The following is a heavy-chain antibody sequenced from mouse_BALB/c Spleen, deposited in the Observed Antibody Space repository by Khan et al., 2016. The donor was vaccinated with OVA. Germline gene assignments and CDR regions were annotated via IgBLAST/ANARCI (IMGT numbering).Heavy chain of an antibody. CDR2: ISSTGGA. V-gene: IGHV3-2*02. Sequence: EVQLQESGPGLVKPSQSLSLTCTVTGYSITSDYAWNWIRQFPGNKLEWMGYISSTGGASYNPSLKSRISITRDTSKNQFFLQLKSMTTEDTATYYCARSLYYSYGYALDCWGRGTSVTVSS. D-gene: IGHD2-14*01. CDR3: ARSLYYSYGYALDC. CDR1: GYSITSDYA. J-gene: IGHJ4*01.